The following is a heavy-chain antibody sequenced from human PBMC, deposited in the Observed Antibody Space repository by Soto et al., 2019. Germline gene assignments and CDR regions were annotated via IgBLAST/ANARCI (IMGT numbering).Heavy chain of an antibody. D-gene: IGHD2-21*02. J-gene: IGHJ6*02. CDR2: IGRRSDI. V-gene: IGHV3-21*01. CDR3: AREETAWPLAYGLDV. Sequence: GGSLRLSCEASGFSFSTYSMHWVRQAPGKGLEWVSSIGRRSDIYYADSVKGRFTISRDNAKNSVSPQMNSLRDEDTAVYYCAREETAWPLAYGLDVWGQGTTVTVSS. CDR1: GFSFSTYS.